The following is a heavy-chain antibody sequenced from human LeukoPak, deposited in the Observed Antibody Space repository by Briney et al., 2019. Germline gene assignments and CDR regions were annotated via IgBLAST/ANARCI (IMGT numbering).Heavy chain of an antibody. CDR3: AKVAKYYYGSETYYFFEH. CDR2: IRFDGNIK. V-gene: IGHV3-30*02. Sequence: PGGSLRLSCAASGFSFSNYGMNWVRQAPGKGLEWVAFIRFDGNIKYYADSVKGRFTISRDNVKNSLYLQMNSLRVEDTAVYYCAKVAKYYYGSETYYFFEHWGQGTPVTASS. D-gene: IGHD3-10*01. CDR1: GFSFSNYG. J-gene: IGHJ4*02.